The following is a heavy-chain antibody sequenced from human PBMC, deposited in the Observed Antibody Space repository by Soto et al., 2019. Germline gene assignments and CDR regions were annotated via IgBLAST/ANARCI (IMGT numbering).Heavy chain of an antibody. J-gene: IGHJ4*02. Sequence: PSETLSLTCAVSGYSISSGYHWGWIRQPPGKGLEWIGSIYHSGSTYYNPSLKSRVTISVDTSKNQFSLKLSSVTAADTAVYYCARETQDFDYWGQGTLVTVSS. V-gene: IGHV4-38-2*02. CDR3: ARETQDFDY. CDR2: IYHSGST. CDR1: GYSISSGYH.